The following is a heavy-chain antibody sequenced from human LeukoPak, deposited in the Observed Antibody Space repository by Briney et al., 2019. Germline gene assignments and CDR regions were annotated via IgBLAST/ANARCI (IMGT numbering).Heavy chain of an antibody. D-gene: IGHD3-10*01. CDR3: ARAPWITMVRGTLHWFDP. CDR1: GGSISSSSYY. CDR2: IYYSGST. Sequence: SETLSLTCTVSGGSISSSSYYWGWIRQPPGKGLEWIGSIYYSGSTYYNPSLKSRVTISVDTSKNQFSLKLSSVTAADTAVYYCARAPWITMVRGTLHWFDPWGQGTLVTVSS. V-gene: IGHV4-39*07. J-gene: IGHJ5*02.